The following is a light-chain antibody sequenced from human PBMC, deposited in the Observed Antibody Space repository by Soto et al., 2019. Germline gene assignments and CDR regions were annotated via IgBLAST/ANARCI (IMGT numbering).Light chain of an antibody. CDR3: QQYSTYPIT. Sequence: DIQMTQSPSSLSASVGDRVTITCRASQDINNFLVWLQQKPGKAPKSLISAASTLQSGVPSKFSGSGSGTDFTLTITNLQPEDFATYYCQQYSTYPITFGQGTRLEIK. CDR1: QDINNF. CDR2: AAS. J-gene: IGKJ5*01. V-gene: IGKV1-16*02.